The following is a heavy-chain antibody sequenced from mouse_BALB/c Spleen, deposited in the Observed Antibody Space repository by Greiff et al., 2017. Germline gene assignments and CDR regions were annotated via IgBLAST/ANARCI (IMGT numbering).Heavy chain of an antibody. Sequence: LQEPGAELVKPGASVKMSCKASGYTFTSYNMHWVKQTPGQGLEWIGAIYPGNGDTSYNQKFKGKATLTADKSSSTAYMQLSSLTSEDSAVYYCSLLWPFDYWGQGTTLTVSS. CDR1: GYTFTSYN. V-gene: IGHV1-12*01. D-gene: IGHD2-1*01. CDR3: SLLWPFDY. J-gene: IGHJ2*01. CDR2: IYPGNGDT.